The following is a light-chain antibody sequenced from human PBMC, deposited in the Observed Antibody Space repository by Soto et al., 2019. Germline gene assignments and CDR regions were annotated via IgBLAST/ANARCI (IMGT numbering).Light chain of an antibody. CDR1: QSLFYSSNNKDY. CDR3: QQYFSTPWT. Sequence: DIVMTQSPDSLAVSLGERATINCKSSQSLFYSSNNKDYLAWYQQKPGQPPRLLIYWASNRESGVPERFSGSGSGPDFTLTVSSLQAEDVAVYYCQQYFSTPWTFGQGTKVEIK. J-gene: IGKJ1*01. V-gene: IGKV4-1*01. CDR2: WAS.